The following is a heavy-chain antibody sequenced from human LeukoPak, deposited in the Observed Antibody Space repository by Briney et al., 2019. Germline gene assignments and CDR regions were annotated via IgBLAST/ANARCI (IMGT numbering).Heavy chain of an antibody. CDR3: ARGEVVPAATSYWFDS. Sequence: GGSLRLSCAVSGFSVSSSYMSWVRQAPGEGLEWVSVIYSGGNRYYADSVKDRFIVSRDNSKNTLYLQMNSLRAEDTAVYYCARGEVVPAATSYWFDSWGQGTLVTVSS. CDR1: GFSVSSSY. V-gene: IGHV3-66*01. CDR2: IYSGGNR. J-gene: IGHJ5*01. D-gene: IGHD2-2*01.